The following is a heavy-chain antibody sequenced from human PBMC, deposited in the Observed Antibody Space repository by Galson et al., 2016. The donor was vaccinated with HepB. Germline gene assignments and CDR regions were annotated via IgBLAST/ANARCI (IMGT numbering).Heavy chain of an antibody. J-gene: IGHJ5*02. CDR1: GFTFNSYA. D-gene: IGHD4-17*01. V-gene: IGHV3-23*01. Sequence: SLRLSCAASGFTFNSYAMSWVRQAPGKGLEWVAGINASGQTTFYADSVTGRFTISRDNSKNTLNLEMNKLRVDDTAVYYCVKDRRYGDYVGWFDPWGQGTPVIVSS. CDR2: INASGQTT. CDR3: VKDRRYGDYVGWFDP.